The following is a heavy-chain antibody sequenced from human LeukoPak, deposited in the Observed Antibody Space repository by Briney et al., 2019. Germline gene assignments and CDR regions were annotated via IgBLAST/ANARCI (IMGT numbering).Heavy chain of an antibody. CDR2: INPNSGGT. V-gene: IGHV1-2*02. J-gene: IGHJ4*02. Sequence: ASVKVSCKASGYTFAGYYMHWVRQAPGQGLEWMGWINPNSGGTNYAQKFQGRVTMTRDTSISTAYMELSRLRSDDTAVYYCARDDPSYDILTGYYVDPYFDYWGQGTLVTVSS. CDR1: GYTFAGYY. D-gene: IGHD3-9*01. CDR3: ARDDPSYDILTGYYVDPYFDY.